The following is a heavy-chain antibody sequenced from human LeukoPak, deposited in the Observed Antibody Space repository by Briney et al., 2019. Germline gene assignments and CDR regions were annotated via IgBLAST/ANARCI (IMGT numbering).Heavy chain of an antibody. CDR2: TYPGDSDT. CDR1: GYSFTSYW. J-gene: IGHJ4*02. D-gene: IGHD6-13*01. V-gene: IGHV5-51*01. Sequence: GESLKISCKGSGYSFTSYWIGWVRQMPGKGLEWMGITYPGDSDTRYSPSFQGQVTISADKSISTAYLQWSSLKASDTAMYYCARLFSYSSSSHHTYYFHYWGQGTLVTVSS. CDR3: ARLFSYSSSSHHTYYFHY.